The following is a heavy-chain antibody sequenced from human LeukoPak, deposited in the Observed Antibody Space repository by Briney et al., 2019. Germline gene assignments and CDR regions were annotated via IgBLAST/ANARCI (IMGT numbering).Heavy chain of an antibody. V-gene: IGHV6-1*01. D-gene: IGHD6-13*01. CDR1: GDSVSSNSAA. Sequence: SQTLSLTCAISGDSVSSNSAAWNWIWQSPSRGLEWLGRTYYRSKWYNDYAVSVKGRIAINPDTSKNQFSLQLNSVTPEDTAVYYCARAKGRSPLFDYWGQGTLVTVSS. CDR3: ARAKGRSPLFDY. J-gene: IGHJ4*02. CDR2: TYYRSKWYN.